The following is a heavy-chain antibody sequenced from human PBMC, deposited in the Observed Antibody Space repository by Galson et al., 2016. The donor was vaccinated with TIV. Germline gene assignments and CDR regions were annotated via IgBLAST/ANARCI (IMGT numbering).Heavy chain of an antibody. CDR3: ARDLSPETTIPFDY. Sequence: SVKVSCKASGYTFTGYYIHYVRQAPGQGLEWMGWINPNSGDTNYAQKFQGRVTMTRDTSISTAYMELSRLRSDDTAMYYCARDLSPETTIPFDYWGQGTLVTVSS. D-gene: IGHD5-12*01. J-gene: IGHJ4*02. CDR2: INPNSGDT. CDR1: GYTFTGYY. V-gene: IGHV1-2*02.